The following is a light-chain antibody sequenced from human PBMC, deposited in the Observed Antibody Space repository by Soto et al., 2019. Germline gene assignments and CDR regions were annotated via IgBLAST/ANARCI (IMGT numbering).Light chain of an antibody. CDR3: SSYTSSKTVV. Sequence: QSALTQPASLSGSPGQSITISCTGNSSDVGGNNYVSWYQQHPGKAPKVMIYDVSNRPSGVSDRFSGSKSGITASLTISGLQAEDEADYYCSSYTSSKTVVFGTGTKVTVL. CDR2: DVS. CDR1: SSDVGGNNY. J-gene: IGLJ1*01. V-gene: IGLV2-14*03.